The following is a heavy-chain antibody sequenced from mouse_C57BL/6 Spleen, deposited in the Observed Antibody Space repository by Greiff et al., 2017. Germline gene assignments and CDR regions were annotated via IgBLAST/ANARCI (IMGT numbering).Heavy chain of an antibody. V-gene: IGHV1-69*01. CDR3: ARDPIWLHAMDY. D-gene: IGHD2-2*01. J-gene: IGHJ4*01. CDR1: GYTFTSYW. CDR2: IDPSDSYT. Sequence: QVQLQQPGAELVMPGASVKLSCKASGYTFTSYWMHWVKQRPGQGLEWIGEIDPSDSYTNYNQKFKGKSTLTVDKSSSTAYMQLSSLTSEDSAVYYCARDPIWLHAMDYGGQGTSVTVSS.